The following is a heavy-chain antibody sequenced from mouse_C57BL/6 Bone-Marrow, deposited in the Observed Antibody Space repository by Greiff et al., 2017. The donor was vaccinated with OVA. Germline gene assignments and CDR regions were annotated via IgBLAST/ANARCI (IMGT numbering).Heavy chain of an antibody. Sequence: EVKLMESGGDLVKPGGSLKLSCAASGFTFSSYGMSWVRQTPDKRLEWVATISSGGSYTYYPDSVKGRFTISRDNAKNTLYLQMSSLKSEDTAMYYCARRAWFAYWGQGTLVTVSA. CDR2: ISSGGSYT. CDR1: GFTFSSYG. CDR3: ARRAWFAY. V-gene: IGHV5-6*02. J-gene: IGHJ3*01.